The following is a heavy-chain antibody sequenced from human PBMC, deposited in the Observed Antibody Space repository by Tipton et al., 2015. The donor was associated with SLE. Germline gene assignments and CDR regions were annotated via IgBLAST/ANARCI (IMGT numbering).Heavy chain of an antibody. CDR2: MNSNSGNT. CDR3: ARETTRTRDGLDV. V-gene: IGHV1-8*01. Sequence: QVQLVQSGAEVKRPGASVKVSCKASGFALTNFDINWVRQATGQGLEWMGWMNSNSGNTASAQKFQGRVTMTRDTSISTAYLEVTSLRSEDTAVYYCARETTRTRDGLDVWGQGTTVTVSS. D-gene: IGHD1-1*01. CDR1: GFALTNFD. J-gene: IGHJ6*02.